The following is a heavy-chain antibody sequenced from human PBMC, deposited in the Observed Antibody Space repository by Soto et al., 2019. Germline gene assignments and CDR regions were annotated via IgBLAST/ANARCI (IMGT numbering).Heavy chain of an antibody. CDR1: GYTFTTYY. V-gene: IGHV1-46*01. CDR3: ARAGYCSGGTCFHGNCDY. D-gene: IGHD2-15*01. CDR2: INPNGGST. J-gene: IGHJ4*02. Sequence: QVQLVQSGAEVKRPGASVKVSCKASGYTFTTYYMHWVRQAPGQGLEWLGIINPNGGSTTYAQKFQGRVPMTRDTSTSTVYLELSSRRSEDTAVYYCARAGYCSGGTCFHGNCDYWGQGTLVTVSA.